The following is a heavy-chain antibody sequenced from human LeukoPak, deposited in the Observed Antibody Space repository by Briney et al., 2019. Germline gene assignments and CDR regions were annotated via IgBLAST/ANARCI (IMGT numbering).Heavy chain of an antibody. V-gene: IGHV3-23*01. CDR3: ARGAHYTRSGYDFDY. Sequence: GGSLRLSCAASGFTFSSYAMAWVRQAPGKGLEWVSTAGGNGGSTDYAASVKGRFTNSRDSSRNTLHLQINSLSADDTAVYFCARGAHYTRSGYDFDYWGQGTLVTVSS. CDR2: AGGNGGST. J-gene: IGHJ4*02. D-gene: IGHD2-15*01. CDR1: GFTFSSYA.